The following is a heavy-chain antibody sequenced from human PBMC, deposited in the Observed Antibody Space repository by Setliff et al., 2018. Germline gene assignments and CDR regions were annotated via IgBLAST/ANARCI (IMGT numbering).Heavy chain of an antibody. D-gene: IGHD4-4*01. CDR1: GYTFTNYY. CDR2: INPSGGST. Sequence: ASVKVSCKASGYTFTNYYIHWVRQAPGQGLEWVGIINPSGGSTSYAQKFQGRVTMTRDTSTSTVYVELSSLRSEDTAMYFCAKSGDYSNRGHFDCWGQGTLVTVSS. J-gene: IGHJ4*02. CDR3: AKSGDYSNRGHFDC. V-gene: IGHV1-46*03.